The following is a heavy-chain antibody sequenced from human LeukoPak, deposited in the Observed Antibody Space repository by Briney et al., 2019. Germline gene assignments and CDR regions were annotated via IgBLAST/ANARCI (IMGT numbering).Heavy chain of an antibody. CDR2: IYTSGST. Sequence: PSETLSLTCTVSGGSISSYYWSWIRQPAGKGLEWIGRIYTSGSTNYNPSLKSRVTMSVDTSKNQFSLKLSSVAAADTAVYYCARDQRQQLVLDAFDIWGQGTMVTVSS. D-gene: IGHD6-13*01. CDR1: GGSISSYY. V-gene: IGHV4-4*07. CDR3: ARDQRQQLVLDAFDI. J-gene: IGHJ3*02.